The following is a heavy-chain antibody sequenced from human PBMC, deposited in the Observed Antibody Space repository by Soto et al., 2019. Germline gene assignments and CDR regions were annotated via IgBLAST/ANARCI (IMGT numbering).Heavy chain of an antibody. CDR2: IYYSGST. Sequence: QVQLQESGPGLVKPSQTLSLTCTVSGGSISSGDYYWSWIRQPPGKGLEWIGYIYYSGSTYYNPSLNSRVTTPVDTSNTQFSLKLSSVTAADTAVYYCARVSVYSDSSGPTYYFAYWGQGTLVTVSS. D-gene: IGHD3-22*01. CDR1: GGSISSGDYY. J-gene: IGHJ4*02. V-gene: IGHV4-30-4*01. CDR3: ARVSVYSDSSGPTYYFAY.